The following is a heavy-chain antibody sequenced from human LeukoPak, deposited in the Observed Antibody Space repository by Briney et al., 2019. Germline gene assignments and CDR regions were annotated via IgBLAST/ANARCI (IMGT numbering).Heavy chain of an antibody. CDR2: ISSSGSTI. CDR1: GFTFSDYY. CDR3: TRESPWNDVNYYYYMDV. J-gene: IGHJ6*03. Sequence: PGGSLRLSCAASGFTFSDYYMSWIRQAPGKGLEWVSYISSSGSTIYYADSVKGRFTISRDNAKNSLYLQMNSLRAEDTAVYYCTRESPWNDVNYYYYMDVWGKGTTVTISS. D-gene: IGHD1-1*01. V-gene: IGHV3-11*01.